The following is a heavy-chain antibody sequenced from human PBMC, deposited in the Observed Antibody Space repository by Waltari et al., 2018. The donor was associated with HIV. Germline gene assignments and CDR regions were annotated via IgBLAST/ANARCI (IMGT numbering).Heavy chain of an antibody. CDR2: IIPILGIA. Sequence: QVQLVQSGAEVKKPGSSVKVSCKASGGTFSSYTISWVRQAPAQGLEWIGRIIPILGIANYAQKFQGRVTITADKSTSTAYMELSSLRSEDTAVYYCARYYYDSSGYYSDAEYFQHWGQGTLVTVSS. D-gene: IGHD3-22*01. V-gene: IGHV1-69*02. CDR1: GGTFSSYT. CDR3: ARYYYDSSGYYSDAEYFQH. J-gene: IGHJ1*01.